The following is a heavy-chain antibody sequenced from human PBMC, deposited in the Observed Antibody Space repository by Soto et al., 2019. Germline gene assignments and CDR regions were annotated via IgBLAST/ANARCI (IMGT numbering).Heavy chain of an antibody. CDR1: GGSISSGGYS. CDR3: ARATGSFGELLRGYYFDY. CDR2: IYHSGST. D-gene: IGHD3-10*01. Sequence: QLQLQESGSGLVKPSQTLSLTCAVSGGSISSGGYSWSWIRQPPGKGLEWIGYIYHSGSTYYNPSLKRRVTISVDRSKNQLSLNLSSVTAADTAVYYCARATGSFGELLRGYYFDYWGQGSLVTVSS. J-gene: IGHJ4*02. V-gene: IGHV4-30-2*01.